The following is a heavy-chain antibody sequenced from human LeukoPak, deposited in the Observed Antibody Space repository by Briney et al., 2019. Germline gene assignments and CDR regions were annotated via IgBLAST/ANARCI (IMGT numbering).Heavy chain of an antibody. CDR1: GYSFSSGYY. CDR2: IYHSGST. J-gene: IGHJ4*02. V-gene: IGHV4-38-2*02. Sequence: SETLSLTCTVSGYSFSSGYYWGWIRQPPGKGLEWIGSIYHSGSTYYNPSLKSRVTISVDTSKNQFSLKLSSVTAADTAVYYCARAVFLTGYSDYWGQGTLVTVSS. D-gene: IGHD3-9*01. CDR3: ARAVFLTGYSDY.